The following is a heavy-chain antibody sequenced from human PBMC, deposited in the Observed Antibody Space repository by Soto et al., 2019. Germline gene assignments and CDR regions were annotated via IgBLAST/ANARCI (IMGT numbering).Heavy chain of an antibody. J-gene: IGHJ4*02. CDR1: GGSFSGYY. V-gene: IGHV4-34*01. CDR3: ARRYFDWLPYRYYFDY. Sequence: SETLSLTCAVYGGSFSGYYWSWIRQPPGKGLEWIGEINHSGSTNYNPSLKSRVTISVDTSKNQFSLKLSSVTAADTAVYYCARRYFDWLPYRYYFDYWGQGTLVTVYS. D-gene: IGHD3-9*01. CDR2: INHSGST.